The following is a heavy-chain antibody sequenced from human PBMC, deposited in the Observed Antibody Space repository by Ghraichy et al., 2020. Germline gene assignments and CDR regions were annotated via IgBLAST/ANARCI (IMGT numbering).Heavy chain of an antibody. CDR2: IYSGGST. V-gene: IGHV3-53*01. D-gene: IGHD3-10*01. CDR1: GFTVSSNY. CDR3: AREREREYSNYYGSGTEGYYYGMDV. J-gene: IGHJ6*02. Sequence: GGSLRLSCAASGFTVSSNYMSWVRQAPGKGLEWVSVIYSGGSTYYADSVKGRFTISRDNSKNTLYLQMNSLRAEDTAVYYCAREREREYSNYYGSGTEGYYYGMDVWGQGTTVTVSS.